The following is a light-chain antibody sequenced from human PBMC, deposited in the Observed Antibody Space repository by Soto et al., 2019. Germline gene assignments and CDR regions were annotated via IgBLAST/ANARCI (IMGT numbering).Light chain of an antibody. CDR2: AAS. V-gene: IGKV1-39*01. CDR3: QQSYSTLWT. J-gene: IGKJ1*01. Sequence: DIQMTQSPSSLSASVGDRVTITCRALQSISSDLNWYQQKPGKAPKLLIYAASSLQIGVPSRFRGSGSGTDFTLAISSLQHEDFATYYCQQSYSTLWTFGQGTKVEIK. CDR1: QSISSD.